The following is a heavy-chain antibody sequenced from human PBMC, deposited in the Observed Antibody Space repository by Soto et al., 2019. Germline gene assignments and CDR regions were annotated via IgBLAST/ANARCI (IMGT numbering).Heavy chain of an antibody. CDR3: AREESIIIPAVSDF. J-gene: IGHJ4*02. CDR1: TFISYA. D-gene: IGHD2-2*01. CDR2: IIPIFGTA. V-gene: IGHV1-69*01. Sequence: TFISYAISWVRQAPGQGLEWMGGIIPIFGTANYAQKFQGRVTITADESTSTAYMELSSLRVEDTAVYYCAREESIIIPAVSDFWGQGTLVTVSS.